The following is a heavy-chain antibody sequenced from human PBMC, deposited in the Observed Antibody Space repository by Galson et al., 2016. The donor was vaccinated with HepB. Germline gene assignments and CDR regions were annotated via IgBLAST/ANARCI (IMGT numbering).Heavy chain of an antibody. CDR3: ASESSIAAAGVLDY. CDR1: GFTFRSYG. Sequence: SLRLSCAASGFTFRSYGMHWVRQAPGKGLEWVAVIWYEGRNNYYADSVKGRFTISSDNSKKTLYLQMNSQRAEDTAVYYCASESSIAAAGVLDYWGQGTLVTVSS. V-gene: IGHV3-33*01. D-gene: IGHD6-13*01. J-gene: IGHJ4*02. CDR2: IWYEGRNN.